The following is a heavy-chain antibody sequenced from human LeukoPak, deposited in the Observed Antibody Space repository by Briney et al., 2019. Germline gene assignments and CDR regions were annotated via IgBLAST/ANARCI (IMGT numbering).Heavy chain of an antibody. V-gene: IGHV1-69*13. CDR1: GGTFSSYA. Sequence: ASVKVSCKASGGTFSSYAISWVRQAPGQGLEWMGGIIPIFDTANYAQKFQGRVTITADESTSTAYMELSSLRSEDTAVYYCAREIYDSSGYYYRYFDYWGQGTLVTVSS. D-gene: IGHD3-22*01. J-gene: IGHJ4*02. CDR2: IIPIFDTA. CDR3: AREIYDSSGYYYRYFDY.